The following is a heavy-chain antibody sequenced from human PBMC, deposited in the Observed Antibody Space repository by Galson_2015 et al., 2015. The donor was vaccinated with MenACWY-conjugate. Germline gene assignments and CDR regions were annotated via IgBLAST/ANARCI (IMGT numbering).Heavy chain of an antibody. J-gene: IGHJ3*01. CDR3: ARAADGAMVLPVDVFDL. V-gene: IGHV3-30*03. CDR2: ISYDGVNK. CDR1: RFTFSTYG. Sequence: LRLSCAASRFTFSTYGMHWVRQAPGMGLEWVATISYDGVNKYYPDSVKGRFTNSRDNSNNTMYLQMSSLRTEDTAVYFCARAADGAMVLPVDVFDLWGQGTMVTVSS. D-gene: IGHD2-8*02.